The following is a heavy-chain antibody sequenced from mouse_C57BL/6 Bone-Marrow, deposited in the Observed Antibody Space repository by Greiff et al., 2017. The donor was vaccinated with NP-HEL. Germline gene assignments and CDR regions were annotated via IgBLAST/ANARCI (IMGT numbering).Heavy chain of an antibody. CDR1: GFTFSDYG. Sequence: EVMLVESGGGLVKPGGPLKLSCAASGFTFSDYGMHWVRQAPETGLEWVAYISSGSSTIYYADTVKGRFTISRDNAKNTLFLQMTSLRSEDTAMYYCASGSNFDYWGQGTTLTVSS. J-gene: IGHJ2*01. CDR2: ISSGSSTI. D-gene: IGHD1-1*01. CDR3: ASGSNFDY. V-gene: IGHV5-17*01.